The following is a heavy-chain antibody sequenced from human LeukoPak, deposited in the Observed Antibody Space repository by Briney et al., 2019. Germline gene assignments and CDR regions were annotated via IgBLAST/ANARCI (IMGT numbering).Heavy chain of an antibody. CDR2: IYYSGST. D-gene: IGHD6-19*01. Sequence: SETLSLTCTVSGGSISSSSYYWGWIRQPPGKGLEWIGSIYYSGSTYYNPSLKSRVTISVDTSKNQFSLKLSSVTAADTAVYYCARDLRGSGWSYEYFQHWGQGTLVTVSS. V-gene: IGHV4-39*07. CDR3: ARDLRGSGWSYEYFQH. CDR1: GGSISSSSYY. J-gene: IGHJ1*01.